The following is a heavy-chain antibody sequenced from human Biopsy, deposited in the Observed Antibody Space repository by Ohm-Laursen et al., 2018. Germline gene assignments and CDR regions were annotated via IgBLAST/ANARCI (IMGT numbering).Heavy chain of an antibody. CDR3: ATGPYYDTRFYYNVRPFDF. D-gene: IGHD3-10*01. Sequence: GSSVKVSCKVSGYTLTELSIHWVRQTGGKGLEWMGGFDSEERKTVYAEKFQGRVTMTEDTSTDTVYMEVTSLRSDDTAVYYCATGPYYDTRFYYNVRPFDFWGQGTLVTVSS. CDR2: FDSEERKT. J-gene: IGHJ4*02. V-gene: IGHV1-24*01. CDR1: GYTLTELS.